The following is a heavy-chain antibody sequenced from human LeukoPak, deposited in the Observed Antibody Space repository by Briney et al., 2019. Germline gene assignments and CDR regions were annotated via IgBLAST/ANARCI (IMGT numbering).Heavy chain of an antibody. D-gene: IGHD6-13*01. CDR1: GFTFSSYA. Sequence: PGGSLRLSCAASGFTFSSYAMSWVRQAPGKGLEWVSAISGSGGSTYYADSVKGRFTISRDNSKNTLYLQMNSLRAEDTAVYYCAKDRQTSGYSSSWYRWGGGRTDYWGQGTLVTVSS. CDR2: ISGSGGST. V-gene: IGHV3-23*01. J-gene: IGHJ4*02. CDR3: AKDRQTSGYSSSWYRWGGGRTDY.